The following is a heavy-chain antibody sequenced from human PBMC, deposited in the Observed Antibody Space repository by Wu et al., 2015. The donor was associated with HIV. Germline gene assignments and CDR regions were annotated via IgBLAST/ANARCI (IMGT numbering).Heavy chain of an antibody. V-gene: IGHV1-2*02. J-gene: IGHJ5*02. CDR2: INPNSGGT. CDR1: GYTFTGYY. Sequence: QVQLVQSGAEVKKPGASVKVSCKASGYTFTGYYIHWVRQAPGQGLEWMGWINPNSGGTNYAQKFQGRVTMTRDTSISTAYMELSRLRSDDTAVYYCAREIVYSSSSLYNWFDPGPGNPGHRLL. D-gene: IGHD6-6*01. CDR3: AREIVYSSSSLYNWFDP.